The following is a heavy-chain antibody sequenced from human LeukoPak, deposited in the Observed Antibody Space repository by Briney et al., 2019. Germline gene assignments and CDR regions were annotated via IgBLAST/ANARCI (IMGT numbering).Heavy chain of an antibody. J-gene: IGHJ3*02. Sequence: PGGSLRLSCAASGFTFSSYAMSWVRQAPGKGLEWVSAISGSGGSTYYADSVKGRFTIPRDNSKNTLYLQMNSLRAEDTAVYYCAKDQDYYDSSGYYDRAFDIWGQGTMVTVSS. CDR1: GFTFSSYA. CDR2: ISGSGGST. CDR3: AKDQDYYDSSGYYDRAFDI. D-gene: IGHD3-22*01. V-gene: IGHV3-23*01.